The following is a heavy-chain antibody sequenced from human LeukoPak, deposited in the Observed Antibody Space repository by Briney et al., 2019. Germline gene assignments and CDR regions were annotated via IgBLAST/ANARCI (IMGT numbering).Heavy chain of an antibody. CDR3: AKGGPTGSNHFDF. J-gene: IGHJ4*02. CDR2: ISGSGYYS. CDR1: EFTFDNYA. D-gene: IGHD1-26*01. V-gene: IGHV3-23*01. Sequence: GGSLRLSCAASEFTFDNYAMSWVRQAPGQGPEWASVISGSGYYSYYADSVKGRFTVSRDNSKTTLYLQMNSLRADDTAVYYCAKGGPTGSNHFDFWGQGTLVTVSS.